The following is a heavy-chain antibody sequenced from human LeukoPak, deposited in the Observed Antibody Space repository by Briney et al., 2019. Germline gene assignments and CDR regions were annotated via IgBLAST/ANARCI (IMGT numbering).Heavy chain of an antibody. Sequence: GSSVKVSCKASGGTFSSYAISWVRQAPGQGLEWMGGIIPIFGTANYAQKFQGRVTITADKSTSTAYMELSSLRSEDTAEYYCARPQPSGWYQNWFDPWGQGTLVTVSS. CDR3: ARPQPSGWYQNWFDP. J-gene: IGHJ5*02. CDR1: GGTFSSYA. D-gene: IGHD6-19*01. V-gene: IGHV1-69*06. CDR2: IIPIFGTA.